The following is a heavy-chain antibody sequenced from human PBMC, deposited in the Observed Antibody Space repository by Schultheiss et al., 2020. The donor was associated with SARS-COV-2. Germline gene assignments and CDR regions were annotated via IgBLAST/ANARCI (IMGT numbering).Heavy chain of an antibody. D-gene: IGHD3-22*01. V-gene: IGHV4-4*07. J-gene: IGHJ4*02. CDR3: ARGGYYDSSGYSPIDY. CDR1: GGSISSYY. CDR2: IYTSGST. Sequence: SETLSLTCTVSGGSISSYYWSWIRQPPGKGLEWIGRIYTSGSTNYNPSLKSRVTMSVDTSKNQFSLKLSSVTAADTAVYYCARGGYYDSSGYSPIDYWGQGTLVTVSS.